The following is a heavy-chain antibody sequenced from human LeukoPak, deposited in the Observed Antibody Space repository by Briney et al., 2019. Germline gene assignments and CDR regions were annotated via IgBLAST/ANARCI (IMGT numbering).Heavy chain of an antibody. V-gene: IGHV4-34*01. CDR1: GGSFSSYY. Sequence: PSETLSLTCDVYGGSFSSYYWSWIRQPPGKGLEWIGEINHSGRTNYNPSLKSRVTMSVDTSKNQFSLKLSSVTAADTAFYYCARANYYDTSGYSRGAFDIWGQGTMVTVSS. CDR2: INHSGRT. CDR3: ARANYYDTSGYSRGAFDI. D-gene: IGHD3-22*01. J-gene: IGHJ3*02.